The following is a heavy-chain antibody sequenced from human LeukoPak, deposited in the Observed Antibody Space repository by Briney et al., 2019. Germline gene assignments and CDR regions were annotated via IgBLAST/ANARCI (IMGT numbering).Heavy chain of an antibody. D-gene: IGHD4/OR15-4a*01. CDR1: GFTFSSYA. CDR2: ISGSSGRT. Sequence: GGSLRLSCAASGFTFSSYAVNWVRQAPGKGLEWVSAISGSSGRTYYADSVKGRFTISRDNSKNTLYLQMNSLRAEDTAVYYCARRAGAYSHPYDYWGQGTLVTVSS. CDR3: ARRAGAYSHPYDY. J-gene: IGHJ4*02. V-gene: IGHV3-23*01.